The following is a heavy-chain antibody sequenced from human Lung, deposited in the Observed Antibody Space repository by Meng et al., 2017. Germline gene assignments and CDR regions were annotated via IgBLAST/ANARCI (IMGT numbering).Heavy chain of an antibody. CDR1: GGSFSDYY. D-gene: IGHD4-11*01. V-gene: IGHV4-34*01. J-gene: IGHJ4*02. Sequence: WGAGLLKLWETLSLTCVVSGGSFSDYYWSWIRQPPGKGLEWIGEINHSGSTNYNPSLESRATISVDTSQNNLSLKLSSVTAADSAVYYCARGPTTMAHDFDYWGQGTLVTVSS. CDR2: INHSGST. CDR3: ARGPTTMAHDFDY.